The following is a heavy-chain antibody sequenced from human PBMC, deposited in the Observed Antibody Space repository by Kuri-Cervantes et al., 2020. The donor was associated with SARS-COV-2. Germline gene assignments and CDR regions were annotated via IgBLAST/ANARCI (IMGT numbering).Heavy chain of an antibody. CDR1: GGSISGYY. CDR3: ARAVGYSYGFGYYYYMDV. V-gene: IGHV4-34*01. CDR2: INHSGST. J-gene: IGHJ6*03. Sequence: SETLSLTCTVSGGSISGYYWSWIRQPPGKGLEWIGEINHSGSTNYNPSLKSRVTISVDTSKTQFSLKPSSVTAADTAVYYCARAVGYSYGFGYYYYMDVWGKGTTVTVSS. D-gene: IGHD5-18*01.